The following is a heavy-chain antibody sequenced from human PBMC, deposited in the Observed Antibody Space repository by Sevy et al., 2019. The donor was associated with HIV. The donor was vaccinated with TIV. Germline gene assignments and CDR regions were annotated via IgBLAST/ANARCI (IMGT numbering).Heavy chain of an antibody. Sequence: GGSLRLSCAASGFNFSNHVLHWVRQAPGKGLEWVTFISSYGNEADYVDSVKGRFTISRDDSKNTLYLQMNSLRPEDTAVYYCARSILAVAGSYGMDVWGQGTTVTVSS. D-gene: IGHD6-19*01. CDR2: ISSYGNEA. CDR1: GFNFSNHV. CDR3: ARSILAVAGSYGMDV. J-gene: IGHJ6*02. V-gene: IGHV3-30*03.